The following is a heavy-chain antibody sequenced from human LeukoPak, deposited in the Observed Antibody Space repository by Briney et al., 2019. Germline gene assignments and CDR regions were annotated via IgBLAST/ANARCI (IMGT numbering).Heavy chain of an antibody. CDR2: ISTSSSYI. V-gene: IGHV3-21*01. CDR3: ARVAVAGNRHYYYYMDV. CDR1: GFTFSSYS. D-gene: IGHD6-19*01. J-gene: IGHJ6*03. Sequence: PGGSLRLSCAASGFTFSSYSMNWVRQAPGKGLEWVSSISTSSSYIYYADSVKGRFTISRDNAKNSLYLQMNSLRAEDTGVYYCARVAVAGNRHYYYYMDVWGKGTTVTVSS.